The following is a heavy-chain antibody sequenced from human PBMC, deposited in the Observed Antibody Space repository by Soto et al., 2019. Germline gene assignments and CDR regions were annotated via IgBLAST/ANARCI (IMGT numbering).Heavy chain of an antibody. CDR2: VTGSGSQI. J-gene: IGHJ5*02. CDR3: AKDAVYRDGLWLMDS. CDR1: GFTISTSA. V-gene: IGHV3-23*01. D-gene: IGHD2-21*01. Sequence: QPGGSLRLSCAASGFTISTSAMTWVRQAPGKGLECVSGVTGSGSQIYYADSVKGRFTISKDNSKNTLYLQMSSLREEDTALYYCAKDAVYRDGLWLMDSWGQGTLVTVSS.